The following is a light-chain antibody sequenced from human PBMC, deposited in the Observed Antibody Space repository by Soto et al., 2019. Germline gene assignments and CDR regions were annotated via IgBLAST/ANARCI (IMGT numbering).Light chain of an antibody. CDR2: GAS. V-gene: IGKV3-20*01. CDR1: QSVNSIY. Sequence: EIALTQSPGTLSLSPGERPTVSCRSSQSVNSIYLAWYQQKPGQAPRLLTYGASSRATGIPDRFSGSGSGTDFTLTISRLEPEDFAVYYCQQYGSSIQTFGQGTKVDIK. CDR3: QQYGSSIQT. J-gene: IGKJ1*01.